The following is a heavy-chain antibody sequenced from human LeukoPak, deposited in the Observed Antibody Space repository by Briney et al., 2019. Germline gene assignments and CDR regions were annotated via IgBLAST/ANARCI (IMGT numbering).Heavy chain of an antibody. D-gene: IGHD2-2*01. V-gene: IGHV3-48*03. Sequence: GGSLRLSCAASGFTFNNYEMNWVRQTPGKGLEWISYIDTTGTNIYYTDSVKGRFTISRDTAKNSLSLQMNSLRADDTAVYYCARDFKGYADYWGQGTQVTVSS. J-gene: IGHJ4*02. CDR1: GFTFNNYE. CDR2: IDTTGTNI. CDR3: ARDFKGYADY.